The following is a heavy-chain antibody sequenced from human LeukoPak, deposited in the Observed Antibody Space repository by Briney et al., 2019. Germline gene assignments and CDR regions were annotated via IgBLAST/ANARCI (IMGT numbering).Heavy chain of an antibody. D-gene: IGHD6-19*01. V-gene: IGHV3-30*03. Sequence: GGSLRLSCTASGFTFSNHGMHWVRQAPGKGLEWVALISYDGSNEYYVDSVKGRFTISRDESKNTLYLQMNSLRAEDTAVYYCARGLVAVAERAYWGQGTLVTVSS. CDR1: GFTFSNHG. CDR3: ARGLVAVAERAY. CDR2: ISYDGSNE. J-gene: IGHJ4*02.